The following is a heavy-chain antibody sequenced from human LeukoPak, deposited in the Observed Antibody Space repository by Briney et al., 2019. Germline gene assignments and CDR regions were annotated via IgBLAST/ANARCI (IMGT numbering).Heavy chain of an antibody. CDR3: ARVYSGYDWGGYYYYGMDV. J-gene: IGHJ6*02. D-gene: IGHD5-12*01. V-gene: IGHV6-1*01. CDR1: GDSVSSNSAA. CDR2: TYYRSKWYN. Sequence: SQTLSLTFAISGDSVSSNSAAWNWIRQSPSRGLEWLGRTYYRSKWYNDYAVSVKSRITINPDTSKNQFSLQLNSVTPEDTAVYYCARVYSGYDWGGYYYYGMDVWGQGTTVTVSS.